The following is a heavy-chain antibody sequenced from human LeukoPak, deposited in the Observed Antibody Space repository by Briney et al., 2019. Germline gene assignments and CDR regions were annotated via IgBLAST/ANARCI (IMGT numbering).Heavy chain of an antibody. Sequence: SQTLSLTCAVSGGSISSGGYSWSWIRQPPGKGPEWIGYIYHSGSTYYNPSLKSRVTISVDRSKNQFSLKLSSVTAADTAVYYCARGGLDGDYGPLYYYYGMDVWGQGTTVTVSS. CDR2: IYHSGST. CDR1: GGSISSGGYS. D-gene: IGHD4-17*01. V-gene: IGHV4-30-2*01. J-gene: IGHJ6*02. CDR3: ARGGLDGDYGPLYYYYGMDV.